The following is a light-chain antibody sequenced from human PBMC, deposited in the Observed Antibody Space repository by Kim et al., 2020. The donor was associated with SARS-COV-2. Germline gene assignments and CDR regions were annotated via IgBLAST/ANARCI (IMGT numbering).Light chain of an antibody. V-gene: IGLV2-23*02. Sequence: GHSLTIASTGTSSDVGSYDIISCKQHLTVKAPRVIIYMVTKRPSGVSNRCSGARSVKADSLTISGLQAVDEGDYYCCSFTGSRTWVFGGGTKLTVL. CDR1: SSDVGSYDI. CDR3: CSFTGSRTWV. J-gene: IGLJ3*02. CDR2: MVT.